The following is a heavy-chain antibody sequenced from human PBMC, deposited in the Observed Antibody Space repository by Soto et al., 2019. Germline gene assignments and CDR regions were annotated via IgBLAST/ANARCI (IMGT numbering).Heavy chain of an antibody. CDR3: ARINGGSPDF. Sequence: SETLSLTCTVSGGSMNAHFWSWIRQSAGKGLEWIGHIHISGTTTYNPSLKSRITMSIDPPKNQLPLKLTSVTAADTAVYYCARINGGSPDFWGQGTLVTVSS. CDR2: IHISGTT. D-gene: IGHD2-15*01. V-gene: IGHV4-4*07. CDR1: GGSMNAHF. J-gene: IGHJ4*02.